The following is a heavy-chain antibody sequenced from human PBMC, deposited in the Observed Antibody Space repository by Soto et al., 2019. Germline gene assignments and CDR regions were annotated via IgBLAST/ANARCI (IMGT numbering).Heavy chain of an antibody. CDR3: ARVYGGNSKAFDY. Sequence: ETLSLTCTVSGGSISSYYWSWIRQPPGKGLEWIGYIYYSGSTNYNPSLKSRVTISVDTSKNQFSLKLSSVTAADTAVYYCARVYGGNSKAFDYWGQGTLVTVSS. V-gene: IGHV4-59*01. CDR1: GGSISSYY. D-gene: IGHD4-17*01. CDR2: IYYSGST. J-gene: IGHJ4*02.